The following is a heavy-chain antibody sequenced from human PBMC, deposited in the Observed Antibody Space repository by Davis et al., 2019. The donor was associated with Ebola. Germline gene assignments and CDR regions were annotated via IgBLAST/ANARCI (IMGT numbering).Heavy chain of an antibody. CDR2: ISTNGGST. CDR3: AGGYTVTIGPIDY. J-gene: IGHJ4*02. V-gene: IGHV3-64D*08. CDR1: GFTFSSYA. D-gene: IGHD4-17*01. Sequence: GGSLRLSCSASGFTFSSYAMHWVRQAPGKGLEYVSAISTNGGSTYYADSVKGRFTISRDNSKNTLYLQMSSLRAEDTAVYYCAGGYTVTIGPIDYWGQGTLVTVSS.